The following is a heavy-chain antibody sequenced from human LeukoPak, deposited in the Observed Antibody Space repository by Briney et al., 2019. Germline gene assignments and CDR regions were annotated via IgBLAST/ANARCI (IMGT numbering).Heavy chain of an antibody. D-gene: IGHD2-21*02. CDR3: AKEGDSGSFDI. Sequence: GGSLRLSCAASGFTFSRHGMHWVRQAPGKGLEWAAVVSDNGIYKYYPDSVKGRLTISRDNSKNTVYLQMNSVRAEDTGLYYCAKEGDSGSFDIWGQGTVVTVSS. V-gene: IGHV3-30*18. J-gene: IGHJ3*02. CDR1: GFTFSRHG. CDR2: VSDNGIYK.